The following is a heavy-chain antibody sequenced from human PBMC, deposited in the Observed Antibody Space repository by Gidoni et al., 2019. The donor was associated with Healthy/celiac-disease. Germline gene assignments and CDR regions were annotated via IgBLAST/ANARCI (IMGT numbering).Heavy chain of an antibody. J-gene: IGHJ4*02. CDR1: GGTFRSYA. V-gene: IGHV1-69*01. D-gene: IGHD5-18*01. CDR3: ASGGPFVDTAMVPFDY. CDR2: IIPIFGTA. Sequence: QVQLVQSGAEVKKPGSSVKVSCKASGGTFRSYAISWVRQAPGQGLEWMGGIIPIFGTANYAQKFQGRVTITADESTSTAYMELSSLRSEDTAVYYCASGGPFVDTAMVPFDYWGQGTLVTVSS.